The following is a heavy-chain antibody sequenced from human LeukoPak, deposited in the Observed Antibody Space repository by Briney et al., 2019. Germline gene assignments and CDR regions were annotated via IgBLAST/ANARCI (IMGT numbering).Heavy chain of an antibody. V-gene: IGHV3-30*18. CDR2: ISYDGSNK. J-gene: IGHJ4*02. D-gene: IGHD3-16*02. Sequence: GSLRLSCAASGFTFSSYAMSWVRQAPGKGLEWVAVISYDGSNKYYADSVKGRFTISRDNSKNTLYLQMNSLRAEDTAVYYCAKGLGDYVWGSYRYTGPIDYWGQGTLVTVSS. CDR1: GFTFSSYA. CDR3: AKGLGDYVWGSYRYTGPIDY.